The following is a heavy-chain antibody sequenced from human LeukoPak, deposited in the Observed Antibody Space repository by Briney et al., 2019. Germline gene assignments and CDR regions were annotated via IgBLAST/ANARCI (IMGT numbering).Heavy chain of an antibody. V-gene: IGHV3-53*01. CDR3: ARLLPASRHYFDY. CDR1: GLTVSSEY. J-gene: IGHJ4*02. Sequence: PGGSMRLSCAAYGLTVSSEYLAWVRQAPGKGLECISVIYGAGATYYTDSVQGRFTISRDTYSNALYLQMNSLRVEDTAVYHCARLLPASRHYFDYWGQGTLVTVSS. CDR2: IYGAGAT. D-gene: IGHD2-15*01.